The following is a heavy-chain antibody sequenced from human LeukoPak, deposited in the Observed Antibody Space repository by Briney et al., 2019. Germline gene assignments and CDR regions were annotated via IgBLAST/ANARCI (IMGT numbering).Heavy chain of an antibody. CDR3: ARGGYYFDSGD. Sequence: KPSETLSLTCTVSGGSISSYFWSWIRQPAGKGLEWIGRTYTSGSTNYNPSLKSRVTISVDTSKNQLSLRLTSVTAADTAVYYCARGGYYFDSGDWGQGTLVTVSS. CDR2: TYTSGST. V-gene: IGHV4-4*07. J-gene: IGHJ4*02. CDR1: GGSISSYF. D-gene: IGHD3-22*01.